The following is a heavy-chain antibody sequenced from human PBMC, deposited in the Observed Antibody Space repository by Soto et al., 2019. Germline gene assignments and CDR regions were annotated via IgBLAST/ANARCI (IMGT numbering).Heavy chain of an antibody. CDR3: TTDPGLGATLLDY. Sequence: GESLKISCAASGFTFSNAWMSWVRQAPGKGLEWVGRIKSKTDGGTTDYAAPVKGRFTISRDDSKNTLYLQMNSLKTEDTAVYYCTTDPGLGATLLDYWGQGTLVTVSS. CDR2: IKSKTDGGTT. CDR1: GFTFSNAW. V-gene: IGHV3-15*01. D-gene: IGHD1-26*01. J-gene: IGHJ4*02.